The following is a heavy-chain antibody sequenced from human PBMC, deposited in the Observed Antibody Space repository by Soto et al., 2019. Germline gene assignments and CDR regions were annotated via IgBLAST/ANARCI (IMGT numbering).Heavy chain of an antibody. J-gene: IGHJ4*02. D-gene: IGHD1-7*01. Sequence: PSETLSLTCTVSGGSISSYYWSWIRQPPGKGLEWIGYIYYSGSTNYNPSLKSRVTISVDTSKNQFSLKLSSVTAADTAVYYCARTLNYRPWHYFDYWGQGTLVTVS. CDR1: GGSISSYY. CDR3: ARTLNYRPWHYFDY. CDR2: IYYSGST. V-gene: IGHV4-59*01.